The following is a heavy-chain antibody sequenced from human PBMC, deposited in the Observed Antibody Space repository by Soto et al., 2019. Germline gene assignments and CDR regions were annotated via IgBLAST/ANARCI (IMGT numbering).Heavy chain of an antibody. CDR3: ARLPTYHDSASSTFYWYFDL. J-gene: IGHJ2*01. D-gene: IGHD3-10*01. V-gene: IGHV5-51*01. CDR2: IYPADSDT. Sequence: GESLKISCKGSGYSFSNYWIGWVRQMPGKGLEWMGIIYPADSDTRYSPSFQGQVTISADNSISTASLQWGSLKASDSAMYYCARLPTYHDSASSTFYWYFDLWGSGTLVTVSS. CDR1: GYSFSNYW.